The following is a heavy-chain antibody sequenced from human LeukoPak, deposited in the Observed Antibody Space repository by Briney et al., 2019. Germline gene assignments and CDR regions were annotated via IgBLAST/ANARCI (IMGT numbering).Heavy chain of an antibody. CDR3: ARLDGDILTGYYDYFDY. V-gene: IGHV4-30-2*03. CDR1: GGSISSGSYS. Sequence: SSQTLSLTCTVSGGSISSGSYSWSWIRQPAGKGLEWIGSIYYSGSTYYNPSLKSRVTISVDTSKNQFSLKLSSVTAADTAVYYCARLDGDILTGYYDYFDYWGQGTLVTVSS. J-gene: IGHJ4*02. CDR2: IYYSGST. D-gene: IGHD3-9*01.